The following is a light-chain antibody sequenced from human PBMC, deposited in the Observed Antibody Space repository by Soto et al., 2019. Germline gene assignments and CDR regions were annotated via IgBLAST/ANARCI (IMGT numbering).Light chain of an antibody. CDR3: QQYHSYWT. Sequence: DIIITQSPSDLFSSALDSITITCRASQSISSYLNWYQQKPGKAPKLLIYKASTLKSGVPSRFSGSGPGTEFTLTISSLQTDDFSTYYCQQYHSYWTFGQGTKVDI. CDR1: QSISSY. J-gene: IGKJ1*01. V-gene: IGKV1-5*03. CDR2: KAS.